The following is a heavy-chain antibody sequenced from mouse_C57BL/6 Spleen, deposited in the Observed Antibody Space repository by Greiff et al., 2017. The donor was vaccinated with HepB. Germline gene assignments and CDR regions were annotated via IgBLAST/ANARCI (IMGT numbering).Heavy chain of an antibody. CDR2: IYPGSGNT. CDR1: GYTFTDYY. Sequence: QVHVKQSGAELVRPGASVKLSCKASGYTFTDYYINWVKQRPGQGLEWIARIYPGSGNTYYNEKFKGKATLTAEKSSSTAYMQLSSLTSEDSAVYFCARSYGSSLWFAYWGQRTLVTVSA. V-gene: IGHV1-76*01. CDR3: ARSYGSSLWFAY. J-gene: IGHJ3*01. D-gene: IGHD1-1*01.